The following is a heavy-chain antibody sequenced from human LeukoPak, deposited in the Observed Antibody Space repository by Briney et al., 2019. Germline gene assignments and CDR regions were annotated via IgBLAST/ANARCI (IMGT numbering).Heavy chain of an antibody. CDR3: AKDGGVMTTNWFDP. J-gene: IGHJ5*02. D-gene: IGHD4-17*01. Sequence: GGSLRLSGAASGFTFSSYAMSWVRQAPGKGLEWVSAISGSGGSTYYADSVKGRFTISRDNSKNTLYLQMNSLRAEDTAVYYCAKDGGVMTTNWFDPWGQGTLVTVSS. CDR1: GFTFSSYA. CDR2: ISGSGGST. V-gene: IGHV3-23*01.